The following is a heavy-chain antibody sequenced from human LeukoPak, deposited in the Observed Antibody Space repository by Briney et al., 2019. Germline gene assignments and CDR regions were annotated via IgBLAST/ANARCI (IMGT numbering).Heavy chain of an antibody. V-gene: IGHV4-30-2*01. Sequence: SQTLSLTCAVSGGSISSGGYSWSWIRQPPGKGLEWIGYIYHSGSTYYNPSLKSRVTISVDRSKNQFSLKLSSVTAADTAVYYCARRGTRARGNTIFAWFDPWGQGTLVTVSS. CDR2: IYHSGST. J-gene: IGHJ5*02. D-gene: IGHD3-3*01. CDR1: GGSISSGGYS. CDR3: ARRGTRARGNTIFAWFDP.